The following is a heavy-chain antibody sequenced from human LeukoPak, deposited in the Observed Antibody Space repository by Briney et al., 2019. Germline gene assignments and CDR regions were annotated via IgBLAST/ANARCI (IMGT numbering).Heavy chain of an antibody. V-gene: IGHV3-23*01. CDR1: GFSFSSCS. CDR3: AKDLRTAPIAVVGTTGYFAY. Sequence: PRGSLRDSCAASGFSFSSCSLHWVRQAPGKGLEWVSGISGSGGSTYYADSVKGRFTISRDNSKNTLYLQMTSLRAADTAVYYCAKDLRTAPIAVVGTTGYFAYWGQGTLVTVSS. CDR2: ISGSGGST. D-gene: IGHD6-19*01. J-gene: IGHJ4*02.